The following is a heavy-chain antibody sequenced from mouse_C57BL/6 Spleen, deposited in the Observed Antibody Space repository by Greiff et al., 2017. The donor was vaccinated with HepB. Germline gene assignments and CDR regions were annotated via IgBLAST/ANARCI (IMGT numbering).Heavy chain of an antibody. CDR1: GYTFTDYY. CDR3: ARYHYGSSYGAMDY. D-gene: IGHD1-1*01. J-gene: IGHJ4*01. V-gene: IGHV1-76*01. Sequence: QVQLQQSGAELVRPGASVKLSCKASGYTFTDYYINWVKQRPGQGLEWIARIYPGSGNTNYNEKFKGKATLTAEKSSSTAYMQLSSLTSEDSAVYFCARYHYGSSYGAMDYWGQGTSVTVSS. CDR2: IYPGSGNT.